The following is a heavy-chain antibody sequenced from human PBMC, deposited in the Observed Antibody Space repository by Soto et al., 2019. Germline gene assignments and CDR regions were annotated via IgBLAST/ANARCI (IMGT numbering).Heavy chain of an antibody. CDR1: GFTFSGSA. V-gene: IGHV3-73*01. CDR3: TRLSGEIGARWNYSPENFDY. CDR2: IRSKANSYAT. Sequence: GGSLRLSCAASGFTFSGSAMHWVRQASGKGLEWVGRIRSKANSYATAYAASVKGRFTISRDDSKNTAYLQMNSLKTEDTAVYYCTRLSGEIGARWNYSPENFDYWGQGTLVTVSS. J-gene: IGHJ4*02. D-gene: IGHD1-7*01.